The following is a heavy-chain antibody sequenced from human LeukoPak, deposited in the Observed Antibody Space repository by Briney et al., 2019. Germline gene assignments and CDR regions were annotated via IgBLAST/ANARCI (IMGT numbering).Heavy chain of an antibody. CDR2: ISSSSSYI. J-gene: IGHJ3*02. CDR1: GFTFSSYS. CDR3: AESRRIVGAYDAFDI. Sequence: PGGSLRLSCAASGFTFSSYSMNWVRQAPGKGLEWVSSISSSSSYIYYADSAKGRFTISRDNAKNSLYLQMNSLRAEDTAVYYCAESRRIVGAYDAFDIWGQGTMVTVSS. V-gene: IGHV3-21*01. D-gene: IGHD1-26*01.